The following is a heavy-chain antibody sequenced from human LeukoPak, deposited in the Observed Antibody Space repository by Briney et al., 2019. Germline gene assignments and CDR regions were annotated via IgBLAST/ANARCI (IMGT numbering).Heavy chain of an antibody. CDR1: GYTFTSYD. J-gene: IGHJ6*02. D-gene: IGHD6-19*01. CDR2: MNPNSGNT. CDR3: ARNPRYSSGWYLGYGMDV. V-gene: IGHV1-8*01. Sequence: GASVKVSCKASGYTFTSYDINWVRQATGQGLEWMGWMNPNSGNTGYAQKFQGRVTMTTDTSTSTAYMELRSLRSDDTAVYYCARNPRYSSGWYLGYGMDVWGQGTTVTVSS.